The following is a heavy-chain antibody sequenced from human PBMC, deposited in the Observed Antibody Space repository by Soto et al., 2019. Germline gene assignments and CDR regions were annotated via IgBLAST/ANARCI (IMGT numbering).Heavy chain of an antibody. CDR2: VIPILGMG. Sequence: VQLVQSGAEVKQPGSSVKVSCKTSGGTFGNYPINWVRQAPGQGLEWMGRVIPILGMGSYAQKFQGRVTVTADRSTSTAYMELSSLRSDDTAVYYCATDSRDGYDIPFDYWGQGTLVTVSS. CDR3: ATDSRDGYDIPFDY. J-gene: IGHJ4*02. CDR1: GGTFGNYP. V-gene: IGHV1-69*02. D-gene: IGHD5-12*01.